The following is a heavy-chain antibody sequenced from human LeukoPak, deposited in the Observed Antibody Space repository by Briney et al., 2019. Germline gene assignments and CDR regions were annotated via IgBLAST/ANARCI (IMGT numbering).Heavy chain of an antibody. CDR2: IYYSGST. V-gene: IGHV4-31*03. D-gene: IGHD3-10*01. Sequence: SQTLTLTCTVSGGSISSGGYYWSWIRQHPGKGLEWIGYIYYSGSTYYNPSLKSRVTISVDTSKNQFSLKLSSVTAADTAVYYCAKEGTPQVSTWYDLWGQGSQLIVSS. CDR1: GGSISSGGYY. CDR3: AKEGTPQVSTWYDL. J-gene: IGHJ5*02.